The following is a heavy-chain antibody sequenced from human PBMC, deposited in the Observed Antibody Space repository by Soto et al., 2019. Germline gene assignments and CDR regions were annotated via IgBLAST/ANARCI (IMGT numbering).Heavy chain of an antibody. CDR1: GFTFSDYY. CDR3: ARDSSPIHYYYYYGMDV. D-gene: IGHD2-2*01. CDR2: ISSRGSTI. J-gene: IGHJ6*02. V-gene: IGHV3-11*01. Sequence: QVQLVESGGGLVKPGGSLRLSCAASGFTFSDYYMSWIRQAPGKGLEWVSYISSRGSTIYYADSVKGRFTISRDNAKNSLYLQMNSLRAEDTAVYYCARDSSPIHYYYYYGMDVWGQGTTVTVSS.